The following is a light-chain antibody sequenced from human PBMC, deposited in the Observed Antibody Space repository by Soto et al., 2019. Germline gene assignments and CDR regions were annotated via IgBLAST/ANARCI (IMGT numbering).Light chain of an antibody. Sequence: EIVMTQSPATLSVSPGGRTTLSCRASQSISDTLAWYQQKPRQAPKLLIHGASTRAPGFPARSSGSVSGTDFTLTISSLQSEECAFYYCRQYDNWPWTVGQGTKVEIK. V-gene: IGKV3-15*01. CDR2: GAS. CDR3: RQYDNWPWT. CDR1: QSISDT. J-gene: IGKJ1*01.